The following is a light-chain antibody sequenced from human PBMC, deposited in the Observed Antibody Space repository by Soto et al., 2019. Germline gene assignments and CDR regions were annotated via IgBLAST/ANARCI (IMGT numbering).Light chain of an antibody. J-gene: IGLJ1*01. CDR3: SSYTVGSTYV. V-gene: IGLV2-14*01. Sequence: QSVLTQSASVSGSPGQSINISCTGTSSDIGGYKYVSWYQQHPGKAPKLMIYDVSNRPSGVSNRFSGSKSGNTATLTISGLQGEDEAEYYCSSYTVGSTYVFGTGTKLTVL. CDR1: SSDIGGYKY. CDR2: DVS.